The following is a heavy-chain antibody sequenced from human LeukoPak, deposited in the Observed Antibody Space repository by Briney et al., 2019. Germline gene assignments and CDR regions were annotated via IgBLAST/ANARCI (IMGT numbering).Heavy chain of an antibody. V-gene: IGHV3-66*01. J-gene: IGHJ4*02. CDR1: GFTVSSNS. CDR3: ARNHYYDRSGFFPPMDY. Sequence: GGSLRLSCAASGFTVSSNSMSWVRQAPGKGLEWVSVIYSGGSTFYADSVKGRFTISRDNSKNTLYLQMNSLRAEDTAVYYCARNHYYDRSGFFPPMDYWGQGTLVTVSS. CDR2: IYSGGST. D-gene: IGHD3-22*01.